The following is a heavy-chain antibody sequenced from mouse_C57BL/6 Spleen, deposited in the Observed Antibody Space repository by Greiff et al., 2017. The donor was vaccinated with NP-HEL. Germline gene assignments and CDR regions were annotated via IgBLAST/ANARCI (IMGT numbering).Heavy chain of an antibody. CDR2: IDPSDSYT. V-gene: IGHV1-50*01. Sequence: QVHVKQPGAELVKPGASVKLSCKASGYTFTSYWMQWVKQRPGQGLEWIGEIDPSDSYTNYNQKFKGKATLTVDTSSSTAYMQLSSLTSEDSAVYYCARRDSSGLYYFDYWGQGTTLTVSS. D-gene: IGHD3-2*02. CDR3: ARRDSSGLYYFDY. CDR1: GYTFTSYW. J-gene: IGHJ2*01.